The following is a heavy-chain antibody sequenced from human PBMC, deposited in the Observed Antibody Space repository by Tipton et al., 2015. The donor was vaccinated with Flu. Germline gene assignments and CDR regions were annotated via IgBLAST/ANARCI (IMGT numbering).Heavy chain of an antibody. CDR2: IHTSAGT. J-gene: IGHJ5*01. CDR1: GEALGSSYY. Sequence: GEALGSSYYWAWIRQPPGRGLEWIGNIHTSAGTYYNPSLKSRVTISVDRSKNQFSLRLASVTAADTAVYYCARDRWEYASGFDSWGQGTLVTVSP. D-gene: IGHD6-19*01. V-gene: IGHV4-38-2*02. CDR3: ARDRWEYASGFDS.